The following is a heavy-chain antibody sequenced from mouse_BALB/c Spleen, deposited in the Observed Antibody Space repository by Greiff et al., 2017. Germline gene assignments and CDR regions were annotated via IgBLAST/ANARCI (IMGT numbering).Heavy chain of an antibody. D-gene: IGHD2-3*01. Sequence: VQLQQSGAELVKPGASVKLSCKTSGYTFTSYWIQWVKQRPGQGLGWIGEIFPGTGTTYYNEKFKGKATLTIDTSSSTAYMQLSSLTSEDSAVYFCARGVYDSYFDYWGQGTTLTVSS. CDR2: IFPGTGTT. CDR3: ARGVYDSYFDY. J-gene: IGHJ2*01. V-gene: IGHV1S132*01. CDR1: GYTFTSYW.